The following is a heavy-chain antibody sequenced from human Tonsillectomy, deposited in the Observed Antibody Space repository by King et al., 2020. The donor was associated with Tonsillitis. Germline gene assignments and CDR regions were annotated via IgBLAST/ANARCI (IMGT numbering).Heavy chain of an antibody. CDR3: ARDQFYDFWSGAYNWFDP. J-gene: IGHJ5*02. CDR1: GYTFTSYG. D-gene: IGHD3-3*01. V-gene: IGHV1-18*04. CDR2: ISAYHGNT. Sequence: QLVQSGAEVKKPGASVKVSCKASGYTFTSYGISWVRQAPGQGLEWMGWISAYHGNTNYAQKFQGRVTMTTDTSTSTAYMELRSLRSDDTAVYYCARDQFYDFWSGAYNWFDPWGQGTLVTVSS.